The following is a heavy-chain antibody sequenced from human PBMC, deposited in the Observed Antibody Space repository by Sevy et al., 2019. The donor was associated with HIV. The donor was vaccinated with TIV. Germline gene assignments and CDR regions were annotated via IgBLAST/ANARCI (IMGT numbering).Heavy chain of an antibody. V-gene: IGHV1-69*13. CDR1: GRTFSSYA. J-gene: IGHJ4*02. D-gene: IGHD6-13*01. CDR2: IIPMFATA. Sequence: ASVKVSYKASGRTFSSYAFSWVRQAPGQGLEWMGGIIPMFATANYVQKFQGRVTITADESTGTAYMELSSLRSEDTAVYYCARSLSWYASFDYWGQGTLVTVSS. CDR3: ARSLSWYASFDY.